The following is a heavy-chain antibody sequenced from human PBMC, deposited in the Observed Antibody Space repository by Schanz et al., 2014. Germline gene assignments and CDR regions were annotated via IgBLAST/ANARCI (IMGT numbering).Heavy chain of an antibody. J-gene: IGHJ6*02. V-gene: IGHV1-69*04. D-gene: IGHD5-18*01. CDR3: ARGPAQGYSYGHNIGAYYYGMDV. Sequence: VQLEQSGAEVKKPGSSVKVSCKASGGTFSSFGINWVRQAPGQGLEWMGRIIPSLGLAKYEQKVQDKVTITADRSTSTAYMELSSLRSDDTAVYYCARGPAQGYSYGHNIGAYYYGMDVWGQGTTVTVSS. CDR1: GGTFSSFG. CDR2: IIPSLGLA.